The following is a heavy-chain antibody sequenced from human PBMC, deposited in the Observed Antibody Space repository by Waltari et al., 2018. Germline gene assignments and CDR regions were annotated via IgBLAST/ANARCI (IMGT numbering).Heavy chain of an antibody. J-gene: IGHJ3*02. CDR1: GFTFDDYA. CDR3: AKGGIHPQDAFDI. Sequence: EVQLVESGGGLVQPGRSLRLSCAASGFTFDDYAMHWVRQAPGKGLEWVSGISWNSGSIGYADSVKGRFTISRDNAKNSLYLQMNSLRAEDTALYYCAKGGIHPQDAFDIWGQGTMVTVSS. V-gene: IGHV3-9*01. CDR2: ISWNSGSI.